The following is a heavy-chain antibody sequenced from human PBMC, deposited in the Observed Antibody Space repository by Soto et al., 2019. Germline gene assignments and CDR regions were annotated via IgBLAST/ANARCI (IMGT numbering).Heavy chain of an antibody. J-gene: IGHJ4*02. D-gene: IGHD6-13*01. V-gene: IGHV1-3*05. CDR2: INAGNGNT. CDR3: ARAVGGSSSRGDY. Sequence: QVQLVQSGAEEKKPGASVKVSCKASGYTFTNYAMHWVRQAPGQRLEWMGWINAGNGNTKYSQKLQGRVTITRDTSASTAYMELSSLRSEDTAVYYCARAVGGSSSRGDYWGQGTLVTVSS. CDR1: GYTFTNYA.